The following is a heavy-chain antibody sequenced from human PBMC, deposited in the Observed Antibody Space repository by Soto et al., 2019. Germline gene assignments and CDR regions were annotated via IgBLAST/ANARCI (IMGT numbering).Heavy chain of an antibody. Sequence: GASVQGCCEACGYGFASYYMHWVRQSTGQGLEGMGRINRSGGSTRYAQKFQGRVTRTRDRSTSTGYMELRSMRAEDTAVYYRASSSVRVRAAISSCMDV. CDR1: GYGFASYY. J-gene: IGHJ6*01. D-gene: IGHD2-2*01. CDR2: INRSGGST. V-gene: IGHV1-46*01. CDR3: ASSSVRVRAAISSCMDV.